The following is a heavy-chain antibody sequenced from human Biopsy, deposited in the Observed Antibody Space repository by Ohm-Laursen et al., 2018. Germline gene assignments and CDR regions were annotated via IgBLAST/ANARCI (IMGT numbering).Heavy chain of an antibody. CDR1: GGSINSYY. D-gene: IGHD5-24*01. CDR3: ASAGYNPDWNFDL. J-gene: IGHJ2*01. V-gene: IGHV4-4*07. CDR2: LFTSGTT. Sequence: LSLTCTVSGGSINSYYWSWMRQPAGKGLEWIGRLFTSGTTSYNPSLKSRVTMSVNTSKKQFSLRLSSVTAADTAVYYCASAGYNPDWNFDLWGRGTRVTVSS.